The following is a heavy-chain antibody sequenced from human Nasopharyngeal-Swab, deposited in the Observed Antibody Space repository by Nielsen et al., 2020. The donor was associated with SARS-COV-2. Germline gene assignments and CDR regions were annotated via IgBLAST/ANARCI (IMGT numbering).Heavy chain of an antibody. V-gene: IGHV3-7*01. J-gene: IGHJ3*01. D-gene: IGHD3-3*01. Sequence: GESLKISCAASGFTFSSYWMSWVRQAPGKGLEWVANIKQNGGEKYYVDSVKGRFTISRDNAKNSLYLQMNSLRAEDTAVYYCARRDVVRFLEWFSPTNDAFDLWGQGTMVTVSS. CDR2: IKQNGGEK. CDR1: GFTFSSYW. CDR3: ARRDVVRFLEWFSPTNDAFDL.